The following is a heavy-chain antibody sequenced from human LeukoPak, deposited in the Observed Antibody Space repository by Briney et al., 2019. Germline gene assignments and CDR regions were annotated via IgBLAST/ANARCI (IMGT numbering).Heavy chain of an antibody. Sequence: ASVKVSCKASGYTFTNSYIHWVRQAPGQVREWMGLINPDGGNTNYAQNFQGRVTLTRDTSTSTVYMELSSLRSEDTAIYYCARIRDGYNDAYDLWGQGTVVTVPS. J-gene: IGHJ3*01. CDR1: GYTFTNSY. V-gene: IGHV1-46*01. D-gene: IGHD5-24*01. CDR2: INPDGGNT. CDR3: ARIRDGYNDAYDL.